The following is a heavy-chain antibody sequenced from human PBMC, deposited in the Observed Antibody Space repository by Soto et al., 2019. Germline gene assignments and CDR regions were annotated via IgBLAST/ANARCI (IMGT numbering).Heavy chain of an antibody. V-gene: IGHV3-7*01. D-gene: IGHD2-15*01. J-gene: IGHJ6*02. CDR2: IKQDGSEK. Sequence: GGSLRLSCAASGFTFSSYWMSWVRQAPGKGLEWVANIKQDGSEKYYVDSVKGRFTISRDNAKNSLYLQMNSLRAEDTAVYYCARDPSVVVVAATTYYYYGMDVWGQGT. CDR1: GFTFSSYW. CDR3: ARDPSVVVVAATTYYYYGMDV.